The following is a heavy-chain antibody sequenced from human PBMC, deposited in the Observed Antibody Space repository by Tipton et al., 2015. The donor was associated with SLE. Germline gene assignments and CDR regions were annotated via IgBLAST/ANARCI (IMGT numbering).Heavy chain of an antibody. D-gene: IGHD5-18*01. Sequence: LRLSCTVSSGSLSNYYWSWIRQPPGKGLEWIGHIYYSGSTNYNPSLKSRVTISIETSKNQFSLRLSPVTATDTAVYYCARTAGRSVKLWYFDLWGRGTLVTVSS. CDR2: IYYSGST. J-gene: IGHJ2*01. CDR1: SGSLSNYY. V-gene: IGHV4-59*01. CDR3: ARTAGRSVKLWYFDL.